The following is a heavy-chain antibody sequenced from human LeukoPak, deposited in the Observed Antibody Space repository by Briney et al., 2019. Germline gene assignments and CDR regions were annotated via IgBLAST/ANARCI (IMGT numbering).Heavy chain of an antibody. CDR2: INHSGST. V-gene: IGHV4-34*01. CDR1: GVSFSGYY. D-gene: IGHD1-26*01. Sequence: SETLSLTCAVYGVSFSGYYWSWIRQPPGKGLEWIGEINHSGSTTYNPSPKSRVTISVDTSKNQFSLKLSSVTAADTAVYYCARRLKQTKKWELLFRVYCDLWGRGTLVTVSS. J-gene: IGHJ2*01. CDR3: ARRLKQTKKWELLFRVYCDL.